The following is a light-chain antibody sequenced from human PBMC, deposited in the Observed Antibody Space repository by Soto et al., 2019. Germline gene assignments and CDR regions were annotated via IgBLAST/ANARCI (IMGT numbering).Light chain of an antibody. CDR1: QSVSSNY. CDR2: GES. J-gene: IGKJ3*01. CDR3: QKYGRSPFT. V-gene: IGKV3-20*01. Sequence: DIVMTQSPGTLSLSPGDTATLSCRASQSVSSNYVAWFHQKPGQAPRILIYGESSRATGVPDRLSASGSGTDFNLTISSLEPEDFAVYYCQKYGRSPFTCGPGTKVDI.